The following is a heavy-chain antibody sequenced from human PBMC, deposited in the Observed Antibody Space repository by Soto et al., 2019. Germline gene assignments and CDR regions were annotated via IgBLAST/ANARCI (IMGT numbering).Heavy chain of an antibody. J-gene: IGHJ6*02. CDR2: IYPDDSET. Sequence: GESLKISCKGLGYSFSNYWIGWVRQMPGKGLECMGIIYPDDSETRYSPSFQGQVTISADKSTNIAYLQWISLKASDTAMYYCARLGVDSKGLYYHFYGMDVWGQGTTVTVSS. V-gene: IGHV5-51*01. CDR3: ARLGVDSKGLYYHFYGMDV. D-gene: IGHD5-18*01. CDR1: GYSFSNYW.